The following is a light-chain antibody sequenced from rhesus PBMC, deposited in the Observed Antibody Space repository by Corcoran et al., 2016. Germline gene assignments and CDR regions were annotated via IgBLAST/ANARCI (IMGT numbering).Light chain of an antibody. CDR3: GSWGAGDTYV. Sequence: QSAPIQSPSVSGSLGQSVTISCTGTSSDIGRYNYVSWYRQQPGTTTKLLIYKVYMRGSGVSDRFSGSKSGNTASLTIAGLQPEEGAFYFCGSWGAGDTYVFGTGTRLTVL. J-gene: IGLJ1*01. CDR2: KVY. V-gene: IGLV2-11*01. CDR1: SSDIGRYNY.